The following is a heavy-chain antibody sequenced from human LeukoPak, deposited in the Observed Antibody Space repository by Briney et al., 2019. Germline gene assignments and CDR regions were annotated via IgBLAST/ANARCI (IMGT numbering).Heavy chain of an antibody. CDR3: ARDLRGSGSLDY. D-gene: IGHD3-10*01. CDR2: INSDGSST. J-gene: IGHJ4*02. V-gene: IGHV3-74*01. CDR1: GFTFNTYW. Sequence: PGGSLRLSCAASGFTFNTYWMHWVCQAPGKGLVWVSRINSDGSSTAYADSVKGRFTFSRDNAKNTLYLQMNSLRAEDTAVYYCARDLRGSGSLDYWGQGTLVTVSS.